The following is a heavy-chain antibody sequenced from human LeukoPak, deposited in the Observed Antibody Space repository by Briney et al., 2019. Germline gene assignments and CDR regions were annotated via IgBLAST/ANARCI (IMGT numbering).Heavy chain of an antibody. J-gene: IGHJ4*02. CDR1: GYTFTSYG. CDR3: AREKRRGGYNYPSDY. Sequence: ASVKVSCKASGYTFTSYGISWVRQAPGQGLEWMGWISAYNGNTNYAQKLQGRVTMTTDTSTSTAYMELRSLRSDDTAVYYCAREKRRGGYNYPSDYWGQGTLVTVSS. CDR2: ISAYNGNT. V-gene: IGHV1-18*01. D-gene: IGHD5-24*01.